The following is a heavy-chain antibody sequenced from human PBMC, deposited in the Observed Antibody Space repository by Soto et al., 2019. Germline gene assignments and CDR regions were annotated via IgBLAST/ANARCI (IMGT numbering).Heavy chain of an antibody. J-gene: IGHJ6*02. CDR1: GGTFSSYA. V-gene: IGHV1-69*01. CDR3: ARARLSSSWPRAGMDV. CDR2: TIPIFGTA. Sequence: QVQLVQSGAEVKKPGSSVKVSCKASGGTFSSYAISWVRQAPGQGLEWMGGTIPIFGTANYAQKFQGRVTITADESTSTAYMELSSLRSEDTAVYYCARARLSSSWPRAGMDVWGQGTTVTVSS. D-gene: IGHD6-13*01.